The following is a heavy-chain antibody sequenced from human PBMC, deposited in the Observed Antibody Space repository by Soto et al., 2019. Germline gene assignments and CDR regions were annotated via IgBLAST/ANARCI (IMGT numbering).Heavy chain of an antibody. CDR3: ARFEQWLVRDDAFDI. Sequence: ASVKVCCKASGYTFTSYGISWVRQAPGQGLEWMGWISAYNGNTNYAQKLQGRVTMTTDTSTSTAYMELRSLRSDDTAVYYCARFEQWLVRDDAFDIWGQGTMVTVSS. CDR2: ISAYNGNT. D-gene: IGHD6-19*01. J-gene: IGHJ3*02. CDR1: GYTFTSYG. V-gene: IGHV1-18*01.